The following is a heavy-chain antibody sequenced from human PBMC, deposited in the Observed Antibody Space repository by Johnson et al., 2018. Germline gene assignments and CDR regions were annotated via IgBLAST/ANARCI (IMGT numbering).Heavy chain of an antibody. CDR1: GFTFSSYD. J-gene: IGHJ6*02. D-gene: IGHD2-15*01. V-gene: IGHV3-13*01. CDR3: ARDQVSSGGTPFMDG. CDR2: IGTAGDT. Sequence: PGGSLRLSCAASGFTFSSYDMHWVRQATGKGLEWVSAIGTAGDTYYPGSVKGRSTISRENAKNSLYLQMNSLRAEDTAVYYCARDQVSSGGTPFMDGWGQGTAVTVSS.